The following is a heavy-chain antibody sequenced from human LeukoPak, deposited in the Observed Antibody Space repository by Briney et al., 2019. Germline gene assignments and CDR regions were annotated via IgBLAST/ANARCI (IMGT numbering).Heavy chain of an antibody. Sequence: SVKVSCKSSGFSFSNSAVQWVRQARGQRLEWIGWIIVGSGTTNYAQSLQGRLTITRDMSTNTAYMELSSLRSEDTAVYYCAAERYGGISDCCNFEIWGQGTMVTVSS. J-gene: IGHJ3*02. D-gene: IGHD4-23*01. CDR1: GFSFSNSA. CDR2: IIVGSGTT. CDR3: AAERYGGISDCCNFEI. V-gene: IGHV1-58*01.